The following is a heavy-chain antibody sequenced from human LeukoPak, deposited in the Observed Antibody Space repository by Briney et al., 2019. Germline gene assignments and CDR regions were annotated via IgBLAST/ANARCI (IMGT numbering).Heavy chain of an antibody. V-gene: IGHV4-61*01. J-gene: IGHJ4*01. Sequence: SEPLSLTCTVSGGSVSSGSYYWSWIRQPPGKGLEWIAFIYHSGTTTYNPSLRSRVTISVDTSKNQFSLKLSSVTAADTAVYYCARVSVGATRHFDYWGQGTRVTVSP. CDR2: IYHSGTT. D-gene: IGHD1-26*01. CDR1: GGSVSSGSYY. CDR3: ARVSVGATRHFDY.